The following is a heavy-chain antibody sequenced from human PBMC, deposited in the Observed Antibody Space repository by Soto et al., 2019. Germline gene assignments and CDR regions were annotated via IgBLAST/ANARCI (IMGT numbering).Heavy chain of an antibody. CDR3: ARDGRGVIITWPDLNWFDP. CDR1: GFTFSDYY. D-gene: IGHD3-10*01. Sequence: GGSLRLSCAASGFTFSDYYMSWIRQAPGKGLEWVSYISSSGSTIYYADSVKGRFTISRDNAKNSLYLQMNSLRAEDTAVYYCARDGRGVIITWPDLNWFDPWGQGTLVTVSS. CDR2: ISSSGSTI. V-gene: IGHV3-11*01. J-gene: IGHJ5*02.